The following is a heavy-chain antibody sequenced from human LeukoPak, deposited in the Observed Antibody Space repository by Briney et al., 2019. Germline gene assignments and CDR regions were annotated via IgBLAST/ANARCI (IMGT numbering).Heavy chain of an antibody. CDR2: IYTSGST. D-gene: IGHD2-2*01. J-gene: IGHJ6*03. Sequence: PSETLSLTCTVSGGPISSYYWSWIRQPAGKGLERIGRIYTSGSTNYNPSLKSRVTMSVDTSKNQFSLKLSSVTAADTAVYYCARDLSVVVPAAIFRYMDVWGKGTTVTVSS. V-gene: IGHV4-4*07. CDR1: GGPISSYY. CDR3: ARDLSVVVPAAIFRYMDV.